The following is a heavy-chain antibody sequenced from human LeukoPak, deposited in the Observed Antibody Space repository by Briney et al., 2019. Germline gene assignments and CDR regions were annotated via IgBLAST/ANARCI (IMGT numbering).Heavy chain of an antibody. CDR3: VQSTAWYRSSWYLIY. V-gene: IGHV3-23*01. CDR2: IGSGSGGRT. J-gene: IGHJ4*02. CDR1: GFVFSSYA. D-gene: IGHD6-13*01. Sequence: GGSLRLSCAASGFVFSSYAMTWVRQAPGKGLEWVSGIGSGSGGRTYYADSVKGRFSISRDNSRDTLNLQMNSLRAEDTAIYYCVQSTAWYRSSWYLIYWGQGILVTVSS.